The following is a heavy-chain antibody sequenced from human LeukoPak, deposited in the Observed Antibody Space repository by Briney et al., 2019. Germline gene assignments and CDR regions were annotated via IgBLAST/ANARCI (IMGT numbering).Heavy chain of an antibody. J-gene: IGHJ3*02. CDR1: GGSIRSSSYY. Sequence: SETLSLTCTVSGGSIRSSSYYWGWIRQPPGKGLEWIGSIYYSDNTYYNPSLKSRVTISVDTSKNQFSLKLSSVTAADTAVYYCARGYYYDSSGYENDAFDIWGQGTMVTVSS. CDR3: ARGYYYDSSGYENDAFDI. CDR2: IYYSDNT. D-gene: IGHD3-22*01. V-gene: IGHV4-39*07.